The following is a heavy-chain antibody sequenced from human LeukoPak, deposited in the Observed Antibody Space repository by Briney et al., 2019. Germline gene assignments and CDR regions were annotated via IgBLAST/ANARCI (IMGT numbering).Heavy chain of an antibody. D-gene: IGHD6-13*01. J-gene: IGHJ4*02. V-gene: IGHV3-21*01. CDR1: GFTFSSYS. Sequence: GGSLRLSCAASGFTFSSYSMNWVRQAPGKGLEWVSSISSSSSYIYYADSVKGRFTISRDNTKNSLYLQMNSLRAEDTAVYYCATPGQAAAGPGQVYGFDYWGQGTLVTVSS. CDR3: ATPGQAAAGPGQVYGFDY. CDR2: ISSSSSYI.